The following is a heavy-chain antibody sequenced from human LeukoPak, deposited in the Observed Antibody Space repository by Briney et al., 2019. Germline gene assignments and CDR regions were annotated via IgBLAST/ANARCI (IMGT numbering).Heavy chain of an antibody. CDR1: GFTFSSYS. Sequence: GGSLRLSCAASGFTFSSYSMNWVRQAPGKGLEWVANIKQDGSEKYYVDSVKGRFTISRDNAKNSLYLQMNSLRAEDTAVYYCARDRGYFDNWGQGTLVTVSS. V-gene: IGHV3-7*01. CDR3: ARDRGYFDN. J-gene: IGHJ4*02. CDR2: IKQDGSEK.